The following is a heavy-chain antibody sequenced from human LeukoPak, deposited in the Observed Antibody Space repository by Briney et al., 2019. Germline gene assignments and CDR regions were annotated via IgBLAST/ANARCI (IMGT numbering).Heavy chain of an antibody. CDR2: INHSGST. V-gene: IGHV4-34*01. Sequence: SETLSLTCAVYGGSFSGYYWSWIRQPPGKGLEWIGEINHSGSTNYNPSLKSRVTISVDTSKNQFSLKLSSVTAADTAVYYCASPPQYCSSTSCYDNWFDPWGQGTLVTVSS. D-gene: IGHD2-2*01. CDR1: GGSFSGYY. CDR3: ASPPQYCSSTSCYDNWFDP. J-gene: IGHJ5*02.